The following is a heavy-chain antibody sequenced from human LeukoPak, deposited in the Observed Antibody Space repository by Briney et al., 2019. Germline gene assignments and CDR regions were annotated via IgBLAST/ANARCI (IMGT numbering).Heavy chain of an antibody. Sequence: GESLRLSCAASGFTFSSYSMNWVRQPQPQGLEWVSSISSSSSYIYYADSVQGRLTISRENAKNPLYLQMNSLRAEDTAVYYCARSTRAFDYWGQGTLVTVSS. D-gene: IGHD5-24*01. CDR3: ARSTRAFDY. V-gene: IGHV3-21*01. J-gene: IGHJ4*02. CDR1: GFTFSSYS. CDR2: ISSSSSYI.